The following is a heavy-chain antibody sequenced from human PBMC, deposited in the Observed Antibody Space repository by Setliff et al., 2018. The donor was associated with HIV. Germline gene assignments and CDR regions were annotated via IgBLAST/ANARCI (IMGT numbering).Heavy chain of an antibody. CDR2: ISGSGGST. CDR1: GFTFSSYA. D-gene: IGHD5-12*01. V-gene: IGHV3-23*01. Sequence: TGGSLRLSCAASGFTFSSYAMSWVRQAPGKGLEWVSAISGSGGSTYYADSVKGRFTISRDNSKNTLYLQMNSLRAEDTAVYYCVPEGRRDGYKSLAYWGQGTLVTVSS. CDR3: VPEGRRDGYKSLAY. J-gene: IGHJ4*02.